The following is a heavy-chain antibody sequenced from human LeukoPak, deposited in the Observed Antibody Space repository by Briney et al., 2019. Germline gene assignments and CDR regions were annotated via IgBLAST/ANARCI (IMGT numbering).Heavy chain of an antibody. CDR2: IYAGDSDT. CDR1: GYSFTTHW. Sequence: GESLKISCKGSGYSFTTHWIGWVRQMPEKGLEWMGIIYAGDSDTRYSPSFQGQVTISVDKSTSTAYLQWNSLKASDTAMYYCATYITSGHYLDYWGQGTLVTVSP. D-gene: IGHD2-2*01. V-gene: IGHV5-51*01. J-gene: IGHJ4*02. CDR3: ATYITSGHYLDY.